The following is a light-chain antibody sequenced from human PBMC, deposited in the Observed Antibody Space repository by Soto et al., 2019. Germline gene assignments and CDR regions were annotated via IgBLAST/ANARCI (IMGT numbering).Light chain of an antibody. CDR2: DAS. J-gene: IGKJ2*01. CDR3: HQYNSYPIGT. V-gene: IGKV1-5*01. Sequence: DIQMTQSPSTLSASVGDRVTITCRASQSISSWLAWYQQKPGKAPKLLIYDASSLESGVPSRFSGSGSGTEFTLTISSLQPDDFATYYCHQYNSYPIGTFGQGTKLEIK. CDR1: QSISSW.